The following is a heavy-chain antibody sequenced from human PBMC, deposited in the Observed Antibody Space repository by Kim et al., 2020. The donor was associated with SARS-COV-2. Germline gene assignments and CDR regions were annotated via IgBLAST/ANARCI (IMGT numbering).Heavy chain of an antibody. V-gene: IGHV1-58*01. CDR1: GFTFTSSA. D-gene: IGHD3-10*01. CDR2: IVVGSGNT. CDR3: AAKALWFGELVPLDY. Sequence: SVKVSCKASGFTFTSSAVQWVRQARGQRLEWIGWIVVGSGNTNYAQKFQERVTITRDMSTSTAYMELSSLRSEDTAVYYCAAKALWFGELVPLDYWGQGTLVTVSS. J-gene: IGHJ4*02.